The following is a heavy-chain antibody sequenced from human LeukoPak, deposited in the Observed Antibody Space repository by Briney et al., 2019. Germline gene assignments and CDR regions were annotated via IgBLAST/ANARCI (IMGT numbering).Heavy chain of an antibody. J-gene: IGHJ5*02. CDR1: GFTFSTSW. Sequence: GGSLRLSCAASGFTFSTSWMHWVRQAPGKGLVWVSRIDGDGSRTSYADSVKGRFTIPRDNAKNTLYLQMNSLRAEDTAMYYCARASNYFDSRGLHWFDPWGQGTLVTVSS. V-gene: IGHV3-74*01. CDR3: ARASNYFDSRGLHWFDP. CDR2: IDGDGSRT. D-gene: IGHD3-22*01.